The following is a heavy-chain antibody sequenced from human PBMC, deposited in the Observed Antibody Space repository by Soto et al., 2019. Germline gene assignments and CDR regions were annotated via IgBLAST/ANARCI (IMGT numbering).Heavy chain of an antibody. Sequence: GGSLRLSCAASGFTFSSYGMHWVRQAPGKGLEWVAVIWYDGSNKYYADSVKGRFTISRDNSKNTLYLQMNSLRAEDTAVYYCARDPGSYDFYYYFDYWGQGTLVTVSS. CDR1: GFTFSSYG. V-gene: IGHV3-33*01. D-gene: IGHD1-26*01. CDR3: ARDPGSYDFYYYFDY. CDR2: IWYDGSNK. J-gene: IGHJ4*02.